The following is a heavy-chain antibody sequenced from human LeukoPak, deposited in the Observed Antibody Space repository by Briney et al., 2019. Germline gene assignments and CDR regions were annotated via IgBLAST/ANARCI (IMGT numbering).Heavy chain of an antibody. Sequence: GGSLRLSCAASGFTFSAYDMSWLRQAPGKGLEWVSYISSSGTTIYYADSVKGRFTISRDNAKNSVYLQMNILRAEDTAVYYCARDRIGSSYPYFDYWGQGTLVTVSS. J-gene: IGHJ4*02. V-gene: IGHV3-11*01. CDR2: ISSSGTTI. D-gene: IGHD6-13*01. CDR3: ARDRIGSSYPYFDY. CDR1: GFTFSAYD.